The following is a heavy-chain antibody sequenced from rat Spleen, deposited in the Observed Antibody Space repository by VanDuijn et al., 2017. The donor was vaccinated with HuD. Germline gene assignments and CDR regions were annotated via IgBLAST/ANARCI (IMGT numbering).Heavy chain of an antibody. CDR1: GFSVTSYH. CDR3: ARENMYYGYNYFDY. J-gene: IGHJ2*01. D-gene: IGHD1-9*01. V-gene: IGHV2-43*01. CDR2: IWTDGST. Sequence: QVQLKESGPGLVQPSQTLSLACTVSGFSVTSYHVHWVRQPSGKGLAWMGVIWTDGSTEYNSALKSRLSISRDTSKNQVFLKMNSLQTEDTATYYCARENMYYGYNYFDYWGQGVMVTVSS.